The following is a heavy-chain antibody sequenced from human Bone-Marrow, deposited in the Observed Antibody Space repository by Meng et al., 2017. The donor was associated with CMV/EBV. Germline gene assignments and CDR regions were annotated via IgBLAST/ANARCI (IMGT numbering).Heavy chain of an antibody. J-gene: IGHJ4*02. CDR2: IGISGDT. CDR3: AKDPPTGDGYYFDF. V-gene: IGHV3-23*01. Sequence: AASGCTFSSYAMSWVRRAPGKGLEWVSTIGISGDTYYADSVKGRFAISRDNSKATLYLHMSSLRAEDTATFYCAKDPPTGDGYYFDFWGQGTLVTVSS. CDR1: GCTFSSYA. D-gene: IGHD7-27*01.